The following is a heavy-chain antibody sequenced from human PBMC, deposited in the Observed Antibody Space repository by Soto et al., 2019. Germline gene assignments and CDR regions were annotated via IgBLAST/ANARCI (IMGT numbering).Heavy chain of an antibody. D-gene: IGHD5-12*01. Sequence: EVQLVQSGAEVKKPGESLKISCKGSGYSFTSYWIGWVRQMPGKGLEWMGIIYPGDSDTRYSPSFQGQVTISADKSISTAYLQWSSLKASDTAMNYCARGYAVLGADIVAANWGQGTLVTVSS. J-gene: IGHJ4*02. CDR2: IYPGDSDT. V-gene: IGHV5-51*03. CDR3: ARGYAVLGADIVAAN. CDR1: GYSFTSYW.